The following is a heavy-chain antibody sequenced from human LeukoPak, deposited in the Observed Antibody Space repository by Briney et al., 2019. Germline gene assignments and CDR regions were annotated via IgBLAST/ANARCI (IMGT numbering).Heavy chain of an antibody. Sequence: SETLSLTCTVSGGSISSYYWSWIRQPPGKGLEWIGYIYYSGSTNYNPSLKSRVTISVDTSKNQFSLKLSSVTAADTAVYYCARHAEMATITPGVYYYGMDVWGQGTTVTASS. V-gene: IGHV4-59*08. CDR3: ARHAEMATITPGVYYYGMDV. CDR1: GGSISSYY. CDR2: IYYSGST. D-gene: IGHD5-24*01. J-gene: IGHJ6*02.